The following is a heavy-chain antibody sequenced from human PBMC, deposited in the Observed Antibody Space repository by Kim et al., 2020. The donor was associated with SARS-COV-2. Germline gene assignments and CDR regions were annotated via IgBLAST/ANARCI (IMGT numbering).Heavy chain of an antibody. V-gene: IGHV3-53*01. D-gene: IGHD2-21*01. CDR2: IYTGGST. J-gene: IGHJ4*01. CDR1: TFTVSSNY. Sequence: GGSLRLSCAASTFTVSSNYMSWVRQAPGKGLEWGSVIYTGGSTKYADSVKGRFTISRDNSKNTLYLQMNSLRAEDTAVYYCARGAYLYYFDYWGHGTMVT. CDR3: ARGAYLYYFDY.